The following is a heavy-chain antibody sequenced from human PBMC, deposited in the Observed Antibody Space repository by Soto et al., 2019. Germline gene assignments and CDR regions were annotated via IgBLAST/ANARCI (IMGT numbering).Heavy chain of an antibody. V-gene: IGHV6-1*01. D-gene: IGHD7-27*01. Sequence: SQTLSLTCAISGDNVSSSSSTWNWIRQSPSRGLEWLGRTYYRSKWYNHYAESVKSRIIINPDTSKNQFSLQLNSVTPEDTAVYYCVREPANWGPDFHYWGQGPLVTGSS. CDR3: VREPANWGPDFHY. CDR2: TYYRSKWYN. CDR1: GDNVSSSSST. J-gene: IGHJ4*02.